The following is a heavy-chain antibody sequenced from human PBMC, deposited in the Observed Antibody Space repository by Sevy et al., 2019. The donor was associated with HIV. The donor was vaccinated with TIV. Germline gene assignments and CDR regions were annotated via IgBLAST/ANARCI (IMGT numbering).Heavy chain of an antibody. CDR3: ARALSDYVCGSYRYGGRYFDL. D-gene: IGHD3-16*02. J-gene: IGHJ2*01. V-gene: IGHV4-59*13. CDR2: IFHTGST. Sequence: SETLSLTCTVSGGSISSSYWSWIRHPPGKGLEWIGYIFHTGSTTYNPSLKSRVTISLDTSKSQFSLKLNSVTAADTAVYYWARALSDYVCGSYRYGGRYFDLWGRGTLVTVSS. CDR1: GGSISSSY.